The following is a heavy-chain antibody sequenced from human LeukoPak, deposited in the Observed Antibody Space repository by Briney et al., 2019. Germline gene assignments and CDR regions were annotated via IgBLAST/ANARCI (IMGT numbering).Heavy chain of an antibody. D-gene: IGHD4-11*01. Sequence: PGGSLRLSCAASGFTFSSYAMHWVRQAPGKGLEWVAVISYDGSNKYYADSVKGRFTISRDNSKNTLYLQMNSLRAEDTAVYYCARGWDDYSSPFDYWGQGTLVTVSS. V-gene: IGHV3-30*04. CDR1: GFTFSSYA. CDR3: ARGWDDYSSPFDY. J-gene: IGHJ4*02. CDR2: ISYDGSNK.